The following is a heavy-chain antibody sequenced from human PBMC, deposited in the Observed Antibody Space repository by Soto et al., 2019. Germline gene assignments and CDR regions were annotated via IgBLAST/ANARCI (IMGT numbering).Heavy chain of an antibody. CDR2: IYYSGST. CDR1: GGSISSSSYY. CDR3: ASPGIAAAGNYFDY. D-gene: IGHD6-13*01. J-gene: IGHJ4*02. V-gene: IGHV4-39*01. Sequence: SETLSLTCTVSGGSISSSSYYWGWIRQPPGKGLEWIGSIYYSGSTYYNPSLKSRVTISVDTSKNQFSLKLSSVTAADTAVYYCASPGIAAAGNYFDYWGQGTLVTVSS.